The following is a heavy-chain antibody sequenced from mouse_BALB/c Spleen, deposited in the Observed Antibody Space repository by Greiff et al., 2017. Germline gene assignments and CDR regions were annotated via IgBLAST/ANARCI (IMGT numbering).Heavy chain of an antibody. J-gene: IGHJ3*01. D-gene: IGHD3-1*01. CDR1: GFTFSSYG. CDR2: ISSGGIYT. Sequence: EVQGVESGGDLVKPGGSLKLSCAASGFTFSSYGMSWVRQTPDKRLEWVATISSGGIYTYYPDSVKGRFTISRDNAKNTLYLQMSSLKSEDTAMYYCARHGSSGSWFAYWGQGTLVTVSA. V-gene: IGHV5-6*01. CDR3: ARHGSSGSWFAY.